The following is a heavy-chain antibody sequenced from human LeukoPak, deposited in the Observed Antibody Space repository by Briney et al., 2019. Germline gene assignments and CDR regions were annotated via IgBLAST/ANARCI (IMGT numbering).Heavy chain of an antibody. CDR2: INSDGSST. Sequence: PGGSLRLSCAASGFTFSSYWMHWVRQASGKGLVWVSRINSDGSSTSYADSVKGRFTISRDNAKNTLYLQMNSLRAEDTAAYYCARFSRYYDFWSGLLDYWGQGTLVTVSS. V-gene: IGHV3-74*01. D-gene: IGHD3-3*01. CDR1: GFTFSSYW. CDR3: ARFSRYYDFWSGLLDY. J-gene: IGHJ4*02.